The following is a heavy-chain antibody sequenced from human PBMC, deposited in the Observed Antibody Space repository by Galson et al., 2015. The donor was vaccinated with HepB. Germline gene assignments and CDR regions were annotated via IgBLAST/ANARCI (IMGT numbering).Heavy chain of an antibody. CDR1: GYTFTSYG. CDR2: ISAYNGNT. V-gene: IGHV1-18*01. D-gene: IGHD6-6*01. CDR3: ARSRGRASGIAARQGFDY. J-gene: IGHJ4*02. Sequence: SVKVSCKASGYTFTSYGISWVRQAPGQGLEWMGWISAYNGNTNYAQKLQGRVTMTTDTSTSTAYMELRSLRSDDTAVYYCARSRGRASGIAARQGFDYWGQGTLVTVSS.